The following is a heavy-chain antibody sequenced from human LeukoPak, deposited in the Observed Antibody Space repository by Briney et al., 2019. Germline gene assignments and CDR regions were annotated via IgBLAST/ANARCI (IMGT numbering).Heavy chain of an antibody. CDR2: IKSKTDGGTT. J-gene: IGHJ1*01. Sequence: GGSLRLSCAASAFTLRSYSMNWVRQAPGKGLEWVGRIKSKTDGGTTDYAAPVKGRFTISRDDSKNTLYLQMTSLKTVDTVVYYSTREGNYYDSSVYYYGDFQHWGQGTLVTVSS. D-gene: IGHD3-22*01. V-gene: IGHV3-15*01. CDR1: AFTLRSYS. CDR3: TREGNYYDSSVYYYGDFQH.